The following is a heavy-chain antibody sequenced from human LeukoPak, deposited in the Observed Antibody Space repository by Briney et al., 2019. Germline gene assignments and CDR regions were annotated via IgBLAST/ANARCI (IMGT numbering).Heavy chain of an antibody. D-gene: IGHD6-13*01. CDR2: IYTSGST. CDR3: ARDQVDSSSWSYYYYYMDV. J-gene: IGHJ6*03. CDR1: GGSISSYY. Sequence: SETLSLTCTVSGGSISSYYWSWIRQPAGKGLEWIGRIYTSGSTNYNPSLKSRVTMSVDTSKNQFSLKLSSVTAADTAVYYCARDQVDSSSWSYYYYYMDVWGKGTTVTVSS. V-gene: IGHV4-4*07.